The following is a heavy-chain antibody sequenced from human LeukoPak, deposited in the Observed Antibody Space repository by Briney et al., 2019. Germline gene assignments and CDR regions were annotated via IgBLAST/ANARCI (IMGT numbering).Heavy chain of an antibody. Sequence: GGSLRLSCAAPGFTFSSYAMSWVRQAPGKGLEWVARISPDGSSALSADSVRGRFTISRDNADNTLYLQLNSLRAEDTAVYYCARVSFCPRCHFDYWGQGTLVTVSS. CDR1: GFTFSSYA. J-gene: IGHJ4*02. V-gene: IGHV3-74*03. D-gene: IGHD2/OR15-2a*01. CDR3: ARVSFCPRCHFDY. CDR2: ISPDGSSA.